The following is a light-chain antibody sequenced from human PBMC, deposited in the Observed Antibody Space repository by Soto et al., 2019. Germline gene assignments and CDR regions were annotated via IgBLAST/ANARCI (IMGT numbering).Light chain of an antibody. Sequence: QSALTQPASVSGSPGQSITISCTGSTSDVGAFTYVSWYQHHPGKAPKVMIHEVSNRPSWVSTRFSGSKSGNTASLTISGLQGEDEADYYCSSYTTTNTGVFGGGTKVTVL. V-gene: IGLV2-14*01. CDR3: SSYTTTNTGV. CDR2: EVS. J-gene: IGLJ3*02. CDR1: TSDVGAFTY.